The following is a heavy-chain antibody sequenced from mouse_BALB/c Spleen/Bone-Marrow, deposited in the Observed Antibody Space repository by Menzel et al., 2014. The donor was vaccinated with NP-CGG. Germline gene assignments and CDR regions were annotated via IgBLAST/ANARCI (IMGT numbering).Heavy chain of an antibody. Sequence: EVQVVESGAELVKPGASVKLSCTASGFNIKDTYMHWVKQRPEQGLEWIGRIDPANGNTKYDPKFQGKATITADTSSNTAYLQLSSLTSEDTAVYYCANYYYGSSLFAYWGQGTLVTVSA. CDR2: IDPANGNT. CDR1: GFNIKDTY. CDR3: ANYYYGSSLFAY. V-gene: IGHV14-3*02. J-gene: IGHJ3*01. D-gene: IGHD1-1*01.